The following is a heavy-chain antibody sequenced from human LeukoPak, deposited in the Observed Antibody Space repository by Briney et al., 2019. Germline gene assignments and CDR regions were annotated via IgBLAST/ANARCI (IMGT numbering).Heavy chain of an antibody. V-gene: IGHV3-23*01. CDR1: GFTFSGYA. D-gene: IGHD6-6*01. J-gene: IGHJ4*02. Sequence: GGSLRLSCVASGFTFSGYAMSWVRQAPGKGLEWVSGISGGGGSTYYADSAKGRFTISRDNSMNTLYLQMNSLRAEDTALYYCAKEGGSSGYYWGQGTLVTVSS. CDR3: AKEGGSSGYY. CDR2: ISGGGGST.